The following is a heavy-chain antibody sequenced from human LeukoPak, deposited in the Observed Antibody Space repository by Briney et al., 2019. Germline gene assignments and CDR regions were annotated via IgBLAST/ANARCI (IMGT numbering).Heavy chain of an antibody. D-gene: IGHD1-26*01. CDR2: IEQDGAEK. J-gene: IGHJ4*02. Sequence: PGGSLRLSCAASGFRFGDYWMTWARHIPGKGLEWVANIEQDGAEKHYAESVEGRFIISRDNAKNSLFLEMDSLKVEDTAVYYCARVGAWDLQRVFEYWGQGTLVTVSS. CDR1: GFRFGDYW. V-gene: IGHV3-7*01. CDR3: ARVGAWDLQRVFEY.